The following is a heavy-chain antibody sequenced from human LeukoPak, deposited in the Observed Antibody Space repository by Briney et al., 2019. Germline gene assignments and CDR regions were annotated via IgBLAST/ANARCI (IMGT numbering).Heavy chain of an antibody. Sequence: ASVKVSCKASGYTFTSYGISWVRQAPGQGLEWMGWISAYNGNTNYAQKLQGRVTMTTDTSTSTAYMELRSLRSDDTAVYYCARDEGPPEQQLITYWGQGTLVTVSS. CDR3: ARDEGPPEQQLITY. J-gene: IGHJ4*02. CDR1: GYTFTSYG. D-gene: IGHD6-13*01. V-gene: IGHV1-18*01. CDR2: ISAYNGNT.